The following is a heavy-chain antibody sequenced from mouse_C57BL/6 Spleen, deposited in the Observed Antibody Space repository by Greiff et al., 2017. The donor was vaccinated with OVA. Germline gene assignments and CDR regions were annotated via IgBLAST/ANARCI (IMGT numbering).Heavy chain of an antibody. CDR3: ARPRNYDGFAY. Sequence: EVQLVESGGGLVKPGGSLKLSCAASGFTFSDYGMHWVRQAPEKGLEWVAYISSGSSTIYYADTVKGRFTISRDNAKNTLFLQMTSLRSEDTAMYYCARPRNYDGFAYWGQGTLVTVSA. CDR1: GFTFSDYG. V-gene: IGHV5-17*01. CDR2: ISSGSSTI. J-gene: IGHJ3*01. D-gene: IGHD2-4*01.